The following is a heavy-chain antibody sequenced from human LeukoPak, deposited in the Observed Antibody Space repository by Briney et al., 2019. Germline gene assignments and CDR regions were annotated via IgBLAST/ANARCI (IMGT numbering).Heavy chain of an antibody. J-gene: IGHJ3*02. Sequence: GGSLRLSCAASGFTFRNYWMSWVRQAPGKGPEWVANIKEDGSERFYVDSVKGRFTISRDNAENSLYLQINSLRAEDTAIYYCAGCISKNCDDAIDIWGHGTMVSVSS. CDR2: IKEDGSER. CDR3: AGCISKNCDDAIDI. CDR1: GFTFRNYW. D-gene: IGHD2-8*01. V-gene: IGHV3-7*01.